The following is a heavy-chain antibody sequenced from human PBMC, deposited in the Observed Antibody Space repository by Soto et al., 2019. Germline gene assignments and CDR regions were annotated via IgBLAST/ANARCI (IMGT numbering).Heavy chain of an antibody. V-gene: IGHV3-11*01. Sequence: PGGSLRLSCAASGFTFSDYYMSWIRQAPGKGLEWVSYISSSGSTIYYADSVEGRFTISRDNAKNSLYLQMNSLRAEDTAVYYCARDAGEDSSSSGGFDPWGQGTLVTVSS. CDR3: ARDAGEDSSSSGGFDP. CDR1: GFTFSDYY. D-gene: IGHD6-6*01. CDR2: ISSSGSTI. J-gene: IGHJ5*02.